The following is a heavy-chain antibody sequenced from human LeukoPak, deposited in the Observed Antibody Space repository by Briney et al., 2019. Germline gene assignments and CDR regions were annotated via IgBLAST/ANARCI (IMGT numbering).Heavy chain of an antibody. CDR1: GFSFNSYW. V-gene: IGHV3-7*05. Sequence: GGSLGLSCVASGFSFNSYWMSWLRQAPGKGLEWVASIKQDGSDKYYVDSVKGRFTISKDNARHSLYLQMNSLRVEDTAVYYCAFGGGSYYSAFDIWGQGTMVTVSS. J-gene: IGHJ3*02. D-gene: IGHD1-26*01. CDR3: AFGGGSYYSAFDI. CDR2: IKQDGSDK.